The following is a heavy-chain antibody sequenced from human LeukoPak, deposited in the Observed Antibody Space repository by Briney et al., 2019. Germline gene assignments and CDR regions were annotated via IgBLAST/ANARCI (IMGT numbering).Heavy chain of an antibody. V-gene: IGHV4-59*01. CDR3: ARSVSMAATPIDY. CDR2: IYYSGST. Sequence: SETLSLTCTVSGGSISSYYWSWIRQPPGKGLKWIGYIYYSGSTNYNPSPKSRVTISVDTSKNQFSLKLSSVTAADTAVYYCARSVSMAATPIDYWGQGTLVTVSS. D-gene: IGHD2-15*01. J-gene: IGHJ4*02. CDR1: GGSISSYY.